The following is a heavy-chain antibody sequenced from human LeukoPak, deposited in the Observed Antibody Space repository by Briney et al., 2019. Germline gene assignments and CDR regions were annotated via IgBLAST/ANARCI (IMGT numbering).Heavy chain of an antibody. CDR3: ARGGYDSSGYDYYYYYMDV. J-gene: IGHJ6*03. V-gene: IGHV4-4*09. CDR1: GGSISSYY. CDR2: IYTSGST. Sequence: SETLSLTCTVSGGSISSYYWSWIRQPPGKGLEWIGYIYTSGSTNYNPSPKSRVTISVDTSKNQFSLKLSSVTAADTAVYYCARGGYDSSGYDYYYYYMDVWGKGTTVTVSS. D-gene: IGHD3-22*01.